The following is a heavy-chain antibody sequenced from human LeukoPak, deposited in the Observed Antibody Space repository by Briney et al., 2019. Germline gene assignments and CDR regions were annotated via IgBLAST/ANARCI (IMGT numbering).Heavy chain of an antibody. Sequence: PSQTLSLTCTVSGGSISSGDYYWSWIRQPPGKGLEWIGEINHSGSTNYNPSLKSRVTISVDTSKNQFSLKLSSVTAADTAVYYCARVGVAYLAKDYWGQGTLVTVSS. CDR3: ARVGVAYLAKDY. CDR1: GGSISSGDYY. J-gene: IGHJ4*02. CDR2: INHSGST. V-gene: IGHV4-30-4*01. D-gene: IGHD3-16*01.